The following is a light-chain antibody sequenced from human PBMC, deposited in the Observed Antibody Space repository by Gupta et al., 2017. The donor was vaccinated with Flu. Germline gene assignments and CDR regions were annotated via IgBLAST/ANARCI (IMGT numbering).Light chain of an antibody. CDR3: LVSNTLGRPV. J-gene: IGLJ2*01. Sequence: QDVLSQQPSLTVSPGRTVTLTCGSSTGPVTSDPYPYWFQQKPGQVAKILIFDESDKHTWTPARFTGSLRGGKAVMTLSGAQPEDEADYYCLVSNTLGRPVFGGGTRLTVL. CDR1: TGPVTSDPY. CDR2: DES. V-gene: IGLV7-46*01.